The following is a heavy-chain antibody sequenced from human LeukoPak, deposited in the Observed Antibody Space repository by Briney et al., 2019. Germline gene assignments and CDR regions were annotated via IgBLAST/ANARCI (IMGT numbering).Heavy chain of an antibody. CDR1: GYTFSDYW. CDR3: SRRVGKILRLTPRYFDS. D-gene: IGHD1-26*01. CDR2: VWPKDSDT. Sequence: PGESLKISCKASGYTFSDYWIGWVRQLPGKGLEWMGIVWPKDSDTRYSSSFQGQVTISADKSTSTAYLQWSSLKASDTAVYYCSRRVGKILRLTPRYFDSWGQGTLVTVSS. V-gene: IGHV5-51*01. J-gene: IGHJ4*02.